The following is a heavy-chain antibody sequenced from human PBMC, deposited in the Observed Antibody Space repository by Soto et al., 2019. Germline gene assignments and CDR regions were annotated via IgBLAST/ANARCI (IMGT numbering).Heavy chain of an antibody. J-gene: IGHJ6*03. CDR2: ISGSGIST. D-gene: IGHD4-4*01. CDR3: VKFPVITASYYYQDMDV. Sequence: EVQLLESGGGLVQPGGSLRLSCAASGFTFSTYPMNWVRQAPRKGLEWVSGISGSGISTFYVDTVKGRFTISRDNSKNTVFLQINSLRAEDTAIYYCVKFPVITASYYYQDMDVWGQGTTVTVSS. V-gene: IGHV3-23*01. CDR1: GFTFSTYP.